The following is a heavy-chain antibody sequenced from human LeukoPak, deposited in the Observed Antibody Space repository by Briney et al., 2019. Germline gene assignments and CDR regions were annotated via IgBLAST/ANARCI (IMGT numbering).Heavy chain of an antibody. CDR3: AKEIARCYNYDESSGYSSPFGS. Sequence: GGSLRLSCEASGFTFSSYAMSWVRQAPGKGLEWVSAISGSGGSTYYAETVRGRFTISRDNSKNTLYLQMNRLRAYDTAVYYRAKEIARCYNYDESSGYSSPFGSWGQGTLVTVSS. D-gene: IGHD3-22*01. J-gene: IGHJ4*02. CDR2: ISGSGGST. V-gene: IGHV3-23*01. CDR1: GFTFSSYA.